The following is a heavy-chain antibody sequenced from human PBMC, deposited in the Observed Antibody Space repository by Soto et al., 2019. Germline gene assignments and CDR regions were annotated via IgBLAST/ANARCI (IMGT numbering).Heavy chain of an antibody. CDR1: SGSISSSNW. J-gene: IGHJ4*02. CDR3: ARLDRSGWYVRYFDY. V-gene: IGHV4-4*02. CDR2: IYHSGST. D-gene: IGHD6-19*01. Sequence: QVQLQESGPGLVKPSGTLSLTCAVSSGSISSSNWWSWVRQPPGKGLEWIGEIYHSGSTNYNPSLKSRVTISVDKSKNQFSLKLSSVTAADTAVYYCARLDRSGWYVRYFDYWGQGTLVTVSS.